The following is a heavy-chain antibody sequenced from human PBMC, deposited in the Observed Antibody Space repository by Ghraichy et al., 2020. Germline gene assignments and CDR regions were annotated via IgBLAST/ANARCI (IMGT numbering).Heavy chain of an antibody. CDR3: ARDYSSCRNGVCFLNWFDP. CDR1: GYTFTTYA. D-gene: IGHD2-8*01. Sequence: ASVKVSCKASGYTFTTYAIHWVRQAPGQRLEWMGWVNTGIGNTKYSQNFQGRVTMTRDTSASTAYMELSGLRSEDTAVYYCARDYSSCRNGVCFLNWFDPWGQGTLVTVSS. CDR2: VNTGIGNT. J-gene: IGHJ5*02. V-gene: IGHV1-3*04.